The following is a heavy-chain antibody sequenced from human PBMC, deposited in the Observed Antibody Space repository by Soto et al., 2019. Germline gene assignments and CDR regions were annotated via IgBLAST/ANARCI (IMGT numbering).Heavy chain of an antibody. D-gene: IGHD2-2*01. V-gene: IGHV4-39*01. J-gene: IGHJ6*03. CDR3: ARYQLLSPYYYYYMDV. CDR2: IYYSGST. Sequence: ASETLSLTCTVSGGSISSSSYYWGWIRQPPGRGLEWIGSIYYSGSTYYNPSLKSRVTISVDTSKNQFSLKLSSVTAADTAVYYCARYQLLSPYYYYYMDVWGKGTTVTVSS. CDR1: GGSISSSSYY.